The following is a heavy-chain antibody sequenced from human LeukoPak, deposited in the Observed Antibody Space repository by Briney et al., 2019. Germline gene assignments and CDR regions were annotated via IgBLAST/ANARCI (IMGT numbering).Heavy chain of an antibody. D-gene: IGHD4-17*01. V-gene: IGHV3-48*01. CDR3: ARERYGDYVYDY. J-gene: IGHJ4*02. CDR1: GFTFTTYS. CDR2: IRSSSTI. Sequence: PGGSLRLSCAASGFTFTTYSMNWVRQAPGKGLEGVSYIRSSSTINYADSVKGRFTISRDNAKNSLYLQMNGLRAEDTAVYYCARERYGDYVYDYWGQGTLVTVSS.